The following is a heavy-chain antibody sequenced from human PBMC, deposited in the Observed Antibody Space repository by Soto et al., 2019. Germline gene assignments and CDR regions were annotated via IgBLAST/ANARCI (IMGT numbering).Heavy chain of an antibody. CDR1: GLTFSISW. CDR2: INPAGNVH. Sequence: VQLVESGGGLVQPGESLRLSCTASGLTFSISWMTWVRQAPGEGLEWVSNINPAGNVHHYADSVKERFTISRDNAKNSLFLQMSCLRVEDTAVYYCATANTPYAFDMWGQVTMVTVSS. CDR3: ATANTPYAFDM. J-gene: IGHJ3*02. V-gene: IGHV3-7*01.